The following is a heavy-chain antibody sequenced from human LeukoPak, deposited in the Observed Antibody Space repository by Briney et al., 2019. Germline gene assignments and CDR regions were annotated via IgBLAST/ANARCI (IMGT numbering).Heavy chain of an antibody. CDR3: ARDVVVVPAAMQPTGYYYYGMDV. V-gene: IGHV1-8*01. CDR1: GYTFTSYD. CDR2: MNPNSGNT. D-gene: IGHD2-2*01. Sequence: ASVKVSCKASGYTFTSYDINWVRQATGQGLEWMGWMNPNSGNTGYAQKFQGRVTMTRNTSISTAYMELSSLRSEETAVYYCARDVVVVPAAMQPTGYYYYGMDVWGQGTTVTVSS. J-gene: IGHJ6*02.